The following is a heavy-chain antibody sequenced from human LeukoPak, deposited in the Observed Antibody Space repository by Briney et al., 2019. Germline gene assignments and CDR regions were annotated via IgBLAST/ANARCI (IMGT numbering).Heavy chain of an antibody. Sequence: GGSLRLSCVASGFTFSDYPMNWVRQAPGKGLEWVSAISGSGGSTYYADSVKGRFTLSRDNSINTVDLQMNSLRAEDTAVYYCVKEYHSRGFGAYFDYWGQGTLVTVSS. J-gene: IGHJ4*02. CDR3: VKEYHSRGFGAYFDY. D-gene: IGHD3-3*01. CDR1: GFTFSDYP. V-gene: IGHV3-23*01. CDR2: ISGSGGST.